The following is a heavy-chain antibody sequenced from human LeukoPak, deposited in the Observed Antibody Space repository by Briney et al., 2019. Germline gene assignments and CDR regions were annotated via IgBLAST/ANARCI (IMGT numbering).Heavy chain of an antibody. D-gene: IGHD4-23*01. V-gene: IGHV3-53*01. CDR2: IYSGRTT. J-gene: IGHJ4*02. CDR3: ARRAGGYSHPYDY. Sequence: PGGSLRLSCAVPGFTVSGNYMSWVRQAPGKGLEWVSLIYSGRTTYYADSVKGRFTISSDNSKNTLYLQMNSLRAEDTAVYYCARRAGGYSHPYDYWGQGILVTVSS. CDR1: GFTVSGNY.